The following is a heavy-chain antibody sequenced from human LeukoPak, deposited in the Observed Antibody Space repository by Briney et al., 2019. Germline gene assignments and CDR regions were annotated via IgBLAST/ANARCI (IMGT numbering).Heavy chain of an antibody. Sequence: SDTLSLTCAVSGYSISSSNWWGWIRQPPGKGLEWIGYIYYSESTYYNPSLKSRVTISVDTSKNQFSLKLSSVTAADTAVYYCARAPKRGYYYDSSGPPGDAFDIWGQGTMVTVSS. CDR3: ARAPKRGYYYDSSGPPGDAFDI. CDR2: IYYSEST. V-gene: IGHV4-28*03. D-gene: IGHD3-22*01. CDR1: GYSISSSNW. J-gene: IGHJ3*02.